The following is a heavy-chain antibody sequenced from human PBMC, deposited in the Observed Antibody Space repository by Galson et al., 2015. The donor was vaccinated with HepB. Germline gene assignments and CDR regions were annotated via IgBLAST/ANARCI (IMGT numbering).Heavy chain of an antibody. D-gene: IGHD4-23*01. Sequence: SLRLSCAASGFTFSSYGMHWVRQAPGKGLEWVAVISYDGSNKYYADSVKGRFTISRDNSKNTLYLQMNSLRAEDTAVYYCAIIPALVGGNSDQLDYWGQGTLVTVSS. CDR3: AIIPALVGGNSDQLDY. V-gene: IGHV3-30*03. CDR1: GFTFSSYG. J-gene: IGHJ4*02. CDR2: ISYDGSNK.